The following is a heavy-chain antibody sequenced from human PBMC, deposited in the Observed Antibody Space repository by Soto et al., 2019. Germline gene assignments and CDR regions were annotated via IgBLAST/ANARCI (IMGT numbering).Heavy chain of an antibody. J-gene: IGHJ4*02. CDR2: IYYSGAT. Sequence: TSETLSLTCTFSGGSISSGDYYLSWIRQPPGKGLEWIGYIYYSGATYYSPSLKSRVTISVDTSKNQFSLKLSSVTAADTAVYYCARTTTSSSWYVLHYWGQGTLVTVSS. D-gene: IGHD6-13*01. V-gene: IGHV4-30-4*01. CDR1: GGSISSGDYY. CDR3: ARTTTSSSWYVLHY.